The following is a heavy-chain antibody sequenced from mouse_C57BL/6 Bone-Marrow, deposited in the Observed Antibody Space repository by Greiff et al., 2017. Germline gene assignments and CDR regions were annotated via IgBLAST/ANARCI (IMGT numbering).Heavy chain of an antibody. CDR3: ARRGVVALDY. CDR1: GFTFSSYG. V-gene: IGHV5-6*02. J-gene: IGHJ2*01. CDR2: ISSGGSYT. D-gene: IGHD1-1*01. Sequence: EVKLVESGGDLVKPGGSLKLSCAASGFTFSSYGMSWVRQTPDKRLEWVATISSGGSYTYYPDSVKGRFTISRDNAKNTLYLQMSSRKSEDTAMYYCARRGVVALDYWGQGTTLTVSS.